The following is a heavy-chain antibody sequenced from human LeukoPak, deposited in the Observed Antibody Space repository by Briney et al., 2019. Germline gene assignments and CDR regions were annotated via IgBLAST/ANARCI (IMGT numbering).Heavy chain of an antibody. J-gene: IGHJ6*04. CDR2: ISYDGSNK. Sequence: PGGSLRLSCAASGFTFSSYAMHWVRQAPGKGLEWVAVISYDGSNKYYADSVKGRFTISRDNSKNTLYLQMNSLRAEDTAVYYCARCWLAAAPSYYYHYGMDVWGKGTTVTVSS. CDR1: GFTFSSYA. CDR3: ARCWLAAAPSYYYHYGMDV. D-gene: IGHD6-13*01. V-gene: IGHV3-30*04.